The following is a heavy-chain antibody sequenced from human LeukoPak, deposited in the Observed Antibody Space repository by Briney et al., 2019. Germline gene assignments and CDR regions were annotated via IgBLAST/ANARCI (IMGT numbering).Heavy chain of an antibody. Sequence: SETLSLTCAVSGGSISSSNWWSWVRQPPGKGLEWIGSIYYSGSTYYNPSLKSRVTISVDTSKNQFSLRLSSVTAADTAMYYCVKSGGYGLIDYWGQGTLVTVSS. CDR1: GGSISSSNW. D-gene: IGHD6-19*01. V-gene: IGHV4-4*02. CDR2: IYYSGST. CDR3: VKSGGYGLIDY. J-gene: IGHJ4*02.